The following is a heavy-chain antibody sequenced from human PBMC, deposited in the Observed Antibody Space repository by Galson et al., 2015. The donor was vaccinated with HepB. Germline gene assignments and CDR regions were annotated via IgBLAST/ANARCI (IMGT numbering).Heavy chain of an antibody. J-gene: IGHJ3*02. D-gene: IGHD3-22*01. CDR1: GGTLSSYA. Sequence: SVKVSCKASGGTLSSYAISWVRQAPGQGLEWMGGIIPIFGTANYAQKFQGRVTITADESTSTAYMELSSLRSEDTAVYYCARDFRGYYDSSGVNAFDIWGQGTMVTVSS. CDR3: ARDFRGYYDSSGVNAFDI. CDR2: IIPIFGTA. V-gene: IGHV1-69*13.